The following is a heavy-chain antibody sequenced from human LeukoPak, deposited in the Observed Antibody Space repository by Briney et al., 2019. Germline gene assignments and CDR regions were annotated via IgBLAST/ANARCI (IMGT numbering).Heavy chain of an antibody. V-gene: IGHV4-34*01. CDR2: INHSGST. Sequence: PSETLSLTCAVYGGSFSGYYWGWIRQPPGKGLEWIGEINHSGSTNYNPSLKSRVTISVDTSKNQFSLKLSSVTAADTAVYYCARAEATYYNIYWGQGTLVTVSS. CDR1: GGSFSGYY. J-gene: IGHJ4*02. CDR3: ARAEATYYNIY. D-gene: IGHD3-9*01.